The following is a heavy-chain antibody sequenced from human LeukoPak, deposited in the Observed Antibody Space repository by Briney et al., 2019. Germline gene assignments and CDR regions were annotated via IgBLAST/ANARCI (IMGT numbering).Heavy chain of an antibody. Sequence: GGSLKLSCAASGFTFSGSAMHWVRQASGKGLEWVGRIRSKANSYATAYAASVKGRFTISRDDSKNTAYLQMNSLKTEDTAVYYCTRPTVGYCSSTSCPIGIWGQGNPGHRLL. CDR1: GFTFSGSA. V-gene: IGHV3-73*01. CDR2: IRSKANSYAT. J-gene: IGHJ4*02. D-gene: IGHD2-2*01. CDR3: TRPTVGYCSSTSCPIGI.